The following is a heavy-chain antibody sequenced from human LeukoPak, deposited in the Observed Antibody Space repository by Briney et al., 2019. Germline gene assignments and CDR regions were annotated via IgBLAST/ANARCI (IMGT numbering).Heavy chain of an antibody. J-gene: IGHJ6*03. Sequence: EGSLRLSCAASGFTFSSYGMHWVRQAPGKGLEWVAVISYDGSNKYYADSVKGRFTISRDNSKNTLYLQMNSLRAEDTAVYYCAKSFDDLDYYYYYMDVWGKGTTVTVSS. V-gene: IGHV3-30*18. D-gene: IGHD1-1*01. CDR2: ISYDGSNK. CDR1: GFTFSSYG. CDR3: AKSFDDLDYYYYYMDV.